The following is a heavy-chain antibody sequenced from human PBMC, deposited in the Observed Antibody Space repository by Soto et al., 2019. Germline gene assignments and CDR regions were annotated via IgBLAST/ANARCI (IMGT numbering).Heavy chain of an antibody. D-gene: IGHD1-1*01. CDR1: GFTFSTYA. Sequence: EVQLLESGGGLVQPGGSLRLSCAASGFTFSTYAMNWVRQSPGNGLEWVLAISGSGGSIHYADSVKGRFTISRDNSKNTLYLQMNSLRDEDTAVYHCVRGYWKGDVWGEWTRVTVSS. CDR2: ISGSGGSI. V-gene: IGHV3-23*01. J-gene: IGHJ6*04. CDR3: VRGYWKGDV.